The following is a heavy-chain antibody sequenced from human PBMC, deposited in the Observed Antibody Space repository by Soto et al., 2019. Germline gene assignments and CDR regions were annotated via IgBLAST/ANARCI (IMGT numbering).Heavy chain of an antibody. CDR1: GGSISSYY. Sequence: QVQLQESGPGLVKPSETLSLTCTVSGGSISSYYWSWIRQPPGKGLEWIGYIYYSGSTNYNPSLKSRVTLSVNTSKNQFSLKLRSVTAADTAVYYCARGHYDYGDERGFAFDIWGHGTMVTVSS. D-gene: IGHD4-17*01. CDR2: IYYSGST. J-gene: IGHJ3*02. CDR3: ARGHYDYGDERGFAFDI. V-gene: IGHV4-59*01.